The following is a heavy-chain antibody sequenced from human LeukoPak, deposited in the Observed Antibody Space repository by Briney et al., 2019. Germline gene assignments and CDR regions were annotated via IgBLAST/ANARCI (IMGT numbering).Heavy chain of an antibody. CDR1: GGSISSSSYY. D-gene: IGHD5-24*01. CDR3: ARHVDPYNWFDP. Sequence: SETLSLTCTVSGGSISSSSYYWGWIRQPPGKGLEWIGSIYYSGSTYYNPSPKSRITISIDTSKNQFSQKLSSVTAADTAVYYCARHVDPYNWFDPWGQGTLVTVSS. V-gene: IGHV4-39*01. J-gene: IGHJ5*02. CDR2: IYYSGST.